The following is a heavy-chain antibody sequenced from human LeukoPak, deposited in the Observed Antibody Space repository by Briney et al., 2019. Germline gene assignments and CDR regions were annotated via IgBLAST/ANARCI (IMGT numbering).Heavy chain of an antibody. J-gene: IGHJ6*02. Sequence: PSETLSLTCTVPGGSMSGYCWNWIRQPPGQGLEWSGCIYYNGITVYSPSLRSRVTISLDRSMNQFSMRLTSVTAADTAVYYCGRGVNYAMDVWGQGTTVTVSS. CDR1: GGSMSGYC. D-gene: IGHD3-10*01. V-gene: IGHV4-59*01. CDR2: IYYNGIT. CDR3: GRGVNYAMDV.